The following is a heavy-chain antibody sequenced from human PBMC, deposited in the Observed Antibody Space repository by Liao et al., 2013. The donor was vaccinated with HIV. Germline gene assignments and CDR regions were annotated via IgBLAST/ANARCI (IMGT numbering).Heavy chain of an antibody. V-gene: IGHV4-61*02. CDR1: SGSISSGSYY. CDR3: ARERVGIFGAFDM. J-gene: IGHJ3*02. CDR2: IYSRGST. D-gene: IGHD2-15*01. Sequence: QVQLQESGPGLVKPSQTLSLTCSVSSGSISSGSYYWNWIRQPAGKGLEWVGRIYSRGSTNYNPSFKGRILISIDTSRNQFSLKLNSVTAADTAVYYCARERVGIFGAFDMWGQGTVVTVSS.